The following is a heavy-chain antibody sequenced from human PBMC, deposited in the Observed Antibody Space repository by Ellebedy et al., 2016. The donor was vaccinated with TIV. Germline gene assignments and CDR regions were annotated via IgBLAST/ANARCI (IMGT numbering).Heavy chain of an antibody. CDR2: IRSKANSYAT. CDR1: GFTFSGSA. CDR3: TRRSSGGSYRNYFDY. J-gene: IGHJ4*02. D-gene: IGHD1-26*01. V-gene: IGHV3-73*01. Sequence: PGGSLRLSCAASGFTFSGSAMHWVRQASGKGLEWVGRIRSKANSYATAYAASVKGRFTISRDDSKKTAYLQMNSLKTEDTAVYYCTRRSSGGSYRNYFDYWGQGTLVTVSS.